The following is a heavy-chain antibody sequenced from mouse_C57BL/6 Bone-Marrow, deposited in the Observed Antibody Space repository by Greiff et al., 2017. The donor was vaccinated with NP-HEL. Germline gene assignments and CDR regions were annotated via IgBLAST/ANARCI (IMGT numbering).Heavy chain of an antibody. J-gene: IGHJ3*01. CDR1: GFTFSDYY. CDR3: ARQTYSNPWFAY. CDR2: ISNGGGST. D-gene: IGHD2-5*01. Sequence: EVQLVESGGGLVQPGGSLKLSCAASGFTFSDYYMYWVRQTPEKRLEWVAYISNGGGSTYYPDTVKGRFTISRDNAKNTLYLQMSRLKSEDTAMYYCARQTYSNPWFAYWGQGTLVTVSA. V-gene: IGHV5-12*01.